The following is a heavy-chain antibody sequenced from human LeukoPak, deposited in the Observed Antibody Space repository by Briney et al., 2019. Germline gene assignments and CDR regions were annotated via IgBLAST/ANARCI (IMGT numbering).Heavy chain of an antibody. V-gene: IGHV1-2*02. CDR3: ARPDAPTIFGVVSYYYMDV. CDR2: INPNSGGT. J-gene: IGHJ6*03. Sequence: ASVKVSCKASGYTFTGYYMRWVRQAPGQGLEWMGWINPNSGGTNYAQKFQGRVTMTRDTSISTAYMELSRLRSDDTAVYYCARPDAPTIFGVVSYYYMDVWGKGTTVTVSS. D-gene: IGHD3-3*01. CDR1: GYTFTGYY.